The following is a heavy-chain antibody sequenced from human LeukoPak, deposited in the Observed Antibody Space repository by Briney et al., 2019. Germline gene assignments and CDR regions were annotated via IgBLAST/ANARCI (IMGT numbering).Heavy chain of an antibody. CDR1: GFTFSSYW. Sequence: PGGSLRLSCAASGFTFSSYWMHWVRQAPGKGLEWIGSIYYSGSTYYNPSLKSRVTISVDTSKNQFSLKLSSVTAADTAVYYCARTPYCSSTSCYGKRFDPWGQGTLVTVSS. J-gene: IGHJ5*02. CDR3: ARTPYCSSTSCYGKRFDP. V-gene: IGHV4-39*01. CDR2: IYYSGST. D-gene: IGHD2-2*01.